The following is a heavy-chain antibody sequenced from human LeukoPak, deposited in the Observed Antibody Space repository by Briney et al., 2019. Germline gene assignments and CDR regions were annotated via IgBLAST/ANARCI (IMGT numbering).Heavy chain of an antibody. J-gene: IGHJ6*03. CDR2: ISGSGGGT. V-gene: IGHV3-23*01. Sequence: WGSLRLSCAASGFTFSNYGMNWVSQAPGKGLEWVSAISGSGGGTFYADSVKGRFTISRDNSKNMLYLQMNSLRAEDTAVYYCTKCLKWFGERNNYYYYMDVWGKGTTVTISS. CDR1: GFTFSNYG. CDR3: TKCLKWFGERNNYYYYMDV. D-gene: IGHD3-10*01.